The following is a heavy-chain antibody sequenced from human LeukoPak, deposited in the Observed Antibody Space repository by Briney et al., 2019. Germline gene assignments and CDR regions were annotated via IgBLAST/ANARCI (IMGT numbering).Heavy chain of an antibody. CDR1: GGSISDYY. D-gene: IGHD6-13*01. J-gene: IGHJ6*02. CDR2: IFYSGST. Sequence: PSETLSLTCTVSGGSISDYYWSWIRQSPGKGLEWIGYIFYSGSTNDNPSLKSRVTMSVDTSKNQVSLKLSSVTAADTAVYYCARSAANYGRDVWGQGTTVTVSS. V-gene: IGHV4-59*08. CDR3: ARSAANYGRDV.